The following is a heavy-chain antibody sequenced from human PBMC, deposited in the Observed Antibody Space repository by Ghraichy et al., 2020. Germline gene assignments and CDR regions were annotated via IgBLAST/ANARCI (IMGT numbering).Heavy chain of an antibody. Sequence: GGSLRLSCAASGFTFSSYWMYWVRQAPGKGLVWVSRINSDGSSTSYADSVKGRFTISRDNAKNTLYLQMNSLRAEDTAVYYCAIAGGYCSSTSCSDYWGQGTLVTVSS. J-gene: IGHJ4*02. D-gene: IGHD2-2*01. CDR3: AIAGGYCSSTSCSDY. CDR1: GFTFSSYW. V-gene: IGHV3-74*01. CDR2: INSDGSST.